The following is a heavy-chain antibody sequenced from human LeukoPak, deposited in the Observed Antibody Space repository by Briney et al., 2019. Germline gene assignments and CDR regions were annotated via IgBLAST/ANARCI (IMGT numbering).Heavy chain of an antibody. CDR3: TTDHRTIYGVVFPDY. V-gene: IGHV3-23*01. Sequence: GGSLRLSCAASGFTFSSYAMSWVRQAPGKGLEWVSAISGSGGSTYYADSVKGRFTISRDNSKNTLYLQMNNLKTEDTAVYYCTTDHRTIYGVVFPDYWGQGTLVTVSS. CDR1: GFTFSSYA. CDR2: ISGSGGST. D-gene: IGHD3-3*01. J-gene: IGHJ4*02.